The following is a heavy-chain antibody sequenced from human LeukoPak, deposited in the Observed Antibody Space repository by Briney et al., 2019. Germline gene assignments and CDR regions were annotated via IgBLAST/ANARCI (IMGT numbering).Heavy chain of an antibody. J-gene: IGHJ4*02. Sequence: PSETLSLTCTVSGGSIRSYYWGWIRQPAGKGLEWIGRIYSSGSTNYNPSLKSRVTMSVDTSKNQFSLKVTSVTAADTAVYYCATGYSSSSGYDYWGQGTLVTVSS. V-gene: IGHV4-4*07. CDR3: ATGYSSSSGYDY. CDR2: IYSSGST. CDR1: GGSIRSYY. D-gene: IGHD6-6*01.